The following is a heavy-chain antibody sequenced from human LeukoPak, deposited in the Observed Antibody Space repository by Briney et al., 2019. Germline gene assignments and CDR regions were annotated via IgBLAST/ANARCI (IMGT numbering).Heavy chain of an antibody. Sequence: GEPLKISCKGSGYSFSNYWITWVRPMPGKGLEWMGRIDPSDSYTSYSPSFQGHVTISADKSISTAYLQWSSLKASDTAMYYCARHGLGSSWFGFDYWGQGTLVTVSS. CDR2: IDPSDSYT. D-gene: IGHD6-13*01. V-gene: IGHV5-10-1*01. J-gene: IGHJ4*02. CDR3: ARHGLGSSWFGFDY. CDR1: GYSFSNYW.